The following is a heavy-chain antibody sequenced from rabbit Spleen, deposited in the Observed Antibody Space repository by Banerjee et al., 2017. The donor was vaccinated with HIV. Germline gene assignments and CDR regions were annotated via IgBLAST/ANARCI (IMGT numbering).Heavy chain of an antibody. D-gene: IGHD8-1*01. CDR1: GFSFSSSYY. CDR2: IYTAGGAT. Sequence: QEQLEESGGDLVQPEGSLTLTCTASGFSFSSSYYIGWVRQAPGKGLEWIASIYTAGGATYYANWAKGRFTISKTSSTTVTLRMTSLTVADTATYFCARDAGRGDYIDGVFNLWGPGTLVTVS. V-gene: IGHV1S45*01. CDR3: ARDAGRGDYIDGVFNL. J-gene: IGHJ4*01.